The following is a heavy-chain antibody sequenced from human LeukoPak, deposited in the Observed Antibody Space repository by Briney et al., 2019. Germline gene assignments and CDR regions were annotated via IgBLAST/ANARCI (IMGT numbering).Heavy chain of an antibody. CDR2: INHSRST. D-gene: IGHD3-10*01. CDR1: GGSFSGYY. Sequence: SETLSLTCAVYGGSFSGYYWTWIRQPPGKGLEWIGEINHSRSTNYNPSLKSRVTISVDTSKNQFSLKLSSVTAADTAVYYCARGTYYYGSGSYYESDYWGQGTLVTVSS. CDR3: ARGTYYYGSGSYYESDY. J-gene: IGHJ4*02. V-gene: IGHV4-34*01.